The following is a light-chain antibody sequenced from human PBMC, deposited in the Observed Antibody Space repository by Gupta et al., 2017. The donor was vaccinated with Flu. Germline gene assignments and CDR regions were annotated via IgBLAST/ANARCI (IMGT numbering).Light chain of an antibody. CDR3: HHYNSYSGYT. CDR2: KAS. V-gene: IGKV1-5*03. Sequence: DIQMTQSPSTLSASVGDRVTITCRASQSISSWLAWYQQKPGKAPKLLIYKASSLESGVPSRFSGSGSGTEFTLTISSLQPDDFATYYCHHYNSYSGYTFGQGTKLEIK. CDR1: QSISSW. J-gene: IGKJ2*01.